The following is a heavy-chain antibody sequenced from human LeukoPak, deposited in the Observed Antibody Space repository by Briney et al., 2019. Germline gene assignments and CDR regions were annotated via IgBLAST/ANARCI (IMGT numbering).Heavy chain of an antibody. CDR1: GGTFSSYA. CDR2: IYPGDSDT. Sequence: GASVKVSCKASGGTFSSYAISWVRQMPGKGLEWMGIIYPGDSDTRYSPSFQGQVTISADKSISTAYLQWSSLKASDTAMHYCARHPLYCSSTSCYDYWGQGTLVTVSS. CDR3: ARHPLYCSSTSCYDY. V-gene: IGHV5-51*01. J-gene: IGHJ4*02. D-gene: IGHD2-2*01.